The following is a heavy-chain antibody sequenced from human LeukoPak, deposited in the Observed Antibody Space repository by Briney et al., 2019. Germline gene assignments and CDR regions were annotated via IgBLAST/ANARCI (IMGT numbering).Heavy chain of an antibody. CDR2: ISYDGLNK. D-gene: IGHD6-13*01. Sequence: GRSPRLSCAASGFTFSNYALHWVRQAPGKGLEWVAVISYDGLNKYYADSVKGRFTISRDNSKNTLYLQMNSLRAEDTAVYYCARVSTAVSLAIDYWGQGTLVTVST. CDR1: GFTFSNYA. V-gene: IGHV3-30-3*01. J-gene: IGHJ4*02. CDR3: ARVSTAVSLAIDY.